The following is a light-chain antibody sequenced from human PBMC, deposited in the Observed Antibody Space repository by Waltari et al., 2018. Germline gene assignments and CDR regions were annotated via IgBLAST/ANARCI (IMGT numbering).Light chain of an antibody. Sequence: DIVMTQSPDSLAVSLGERATINCKSSQSVLYSSNNKNYLAWYQQKPGQPPKLLIYWASTRESGVPDRFSGSGSGTDFTLTISSLQADDVAVYYCQEYYGTPPDTFGQGTKLEIK. CDR2: WAS. V-gene: IGKV4-1*01. J-gene: IGKJ2*01. CDR3: QEYYGTPPDT. CDR1: QSVLYSSNNKNY.